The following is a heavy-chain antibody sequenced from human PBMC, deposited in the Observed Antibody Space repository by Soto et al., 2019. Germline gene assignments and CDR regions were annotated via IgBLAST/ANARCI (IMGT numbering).Heavy chain of an antibody. D-gene: IGHD6-19*01. CDR3: ARDHGEQWLIPDFYYYYGMDV. CDR1: GFTFSSYA. Sequence: PGGSLRLSCAASGFTFSSYAMHWVRQAPGKGLEWVAVISYDGSNKYYADSVKGRFTISRDNSKNTLYLQMNSLRAEDTAVYYCARDHGEQWLIPDFYYYYGMDVWGQGTTVTVSS. J-gene: IGHJ6*02. CDR2: ISYDGSNK. V-gene: IGHV3-30-3*01.